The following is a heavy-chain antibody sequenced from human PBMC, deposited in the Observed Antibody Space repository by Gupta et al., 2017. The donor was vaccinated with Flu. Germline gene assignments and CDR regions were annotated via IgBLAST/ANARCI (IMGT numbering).Heavy chain of an antibody. J-gene: IGHJ4*02. V-gene: IGHV3-48*03. CDR3: ARECYYDSSGYNLGGFDY. Sequence: EVQLVESGGGLVQPGGSLRLSCAASGFTFSSYEMNWVRQAPGKGLEWVSYISSSGSTIYYADSVKGRFTISRDNAKNSLYLQMNSLRAEDTAVYYCARECYYDSSGYNLGGFDYWGQGTLVTVSS. D-gene: IGHD3-22*01. CDR1: GFTFSSYE. CDR2: ISSSGSTI.